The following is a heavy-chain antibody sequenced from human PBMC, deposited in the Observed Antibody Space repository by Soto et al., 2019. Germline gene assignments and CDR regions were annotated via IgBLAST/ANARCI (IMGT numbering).Heavy chain of an antibody. CDR3: ARAVATSSFDY. J-gene: IGHJ4*02. Sequence: TLSLTCTVSGGSFSNGVYYWCRPRHYPGKGLEWIGYIHYSGSTYYNSSLKKRLSIAVDTSKNQFSLKLTSVTAADTAVYYCARAVATSSFDYWGPGTLVTVSS. D-gene: IGHD2-15*01. CDR1: GGSFSNGVYY. CDR2: IHYSGST. V-gene: IGHV4-31*02.